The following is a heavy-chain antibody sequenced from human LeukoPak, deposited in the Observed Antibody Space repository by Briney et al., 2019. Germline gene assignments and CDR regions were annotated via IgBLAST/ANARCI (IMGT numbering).Heavy chain of an antibody. J-gene: IGHJ2*01. D-gene: IGHD1-26*01. CDR1: GYSFTSYW. CDR3: ARPPRVGATDWYSDL. CDR2: IYPGDSDT. V-gene: IGHV5-51*01. Sequence: GESLKISCKGSGYSFTSYWIGWVRQMPGKGLEWMGIIYPGDSDTRYSPSFQGQVTISADKSISTAYLQWSSLKASDTAMYYCARPPRVGATDWYSDLWGRGTLVTVSS.